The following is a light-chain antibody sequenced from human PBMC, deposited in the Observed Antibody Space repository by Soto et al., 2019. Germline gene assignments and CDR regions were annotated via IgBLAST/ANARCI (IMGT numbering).Light chain of an antibody. CDR1: SSDVGGYNY. CDR2: DVS. Sequence: QSVLTLPASVSGSPGQSITISCTGTSSDVGGYNYVSWYQQHPGKAPKLMIYDVSNRPSGVSNRFSGSKSGNTASLTISGLQAEDEADYYCSSYTSSSTYVFGTGTKVTVL. CDR3: SSYTSSSTYV. J-gene: IGLJ1*01. V-gene: IGLV2-14*01.